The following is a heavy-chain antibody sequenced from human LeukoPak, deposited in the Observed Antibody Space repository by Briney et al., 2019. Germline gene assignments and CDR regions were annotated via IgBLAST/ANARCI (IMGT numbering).Heavy chain of an antibody. J-gene: IGHJ5*02. CDR1: GYTFTGYY. Sequence: EASVKVSCKASGYTFTGYYMHWVRQAPGQGLEWMGWINPNSGGTNYAQKFQGRVTMTRDTSISTAYMELSSLRSEDTAVYYCARIPDDSSGYGRKKGFDPWGQGTLVTVSS. CDR3: ARIPDDSSGYGRKKGFDP. V-gene: IGHV1-2*02. D-gene: IGHD3-22*01. CDR2: INPNSGGT.